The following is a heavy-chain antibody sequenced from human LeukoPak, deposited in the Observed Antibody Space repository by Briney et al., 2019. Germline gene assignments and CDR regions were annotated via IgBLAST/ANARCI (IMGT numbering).Heavy chain of an antibody. J-gene: IGHJ3*02. CDR1: AFTFSSYE. V-gene: IGHV3-48*03. CDR3: ARVLSRGYCSGGSCFDDAFDI. Sequence: GGSLRLSCAASAFTFSSYEMNWVRQAPGKGLEWVSYISSSGSAIYYADSVKGRFTISRDNAKNSLYLQMNSLRAEDTAVYYCARVLSRGYCSGGSCFDDAFDIWGQGTMVTVSS. D-gene: IGHD2-15*01. CDR2: ISSSGSAI.